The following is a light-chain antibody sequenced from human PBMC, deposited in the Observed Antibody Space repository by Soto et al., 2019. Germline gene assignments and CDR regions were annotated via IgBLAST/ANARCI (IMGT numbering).Light chain of an antibody. Sequence: EIVLTHSPDTLSLSPGERATLSCRASQSGSSSYLAWYQQRPGQPPRLLIYGVFTRATGIPERFSGSGSGTDFTLTISRLEPEDFAVYFCQQYGSSPRTFGQGTKVDIK. CDR1: QSGSSSY. CDR3: QQYGSSPRT. CDR2: GVF. J-gene: IGKJ1*01. V-gene: IGKV3-20*01.